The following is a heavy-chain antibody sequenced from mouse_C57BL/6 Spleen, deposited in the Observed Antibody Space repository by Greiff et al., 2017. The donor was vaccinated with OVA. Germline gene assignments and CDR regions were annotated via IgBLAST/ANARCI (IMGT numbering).Heavy chain of an antibody. D-gene: IGHD1-1*01. CDR3: ARRVYGSSYGYFDV. CDR2: IYPGSGNT. J-gene: IGHJ1*03. V-gene: IGHV1-66*01. Sequence: QVQLKQSGPELVKPGASVKISCKASGYSFTSYYIHWVKQRPGQGLEWIGWIYPGSGNTKYNEKFKGKATLTADTSSSTAYMQLSSLTSEDSAVYYCARRVYGSSYGYFDVWGTGTTVTVSS. CDR1: GYSFTSYY.